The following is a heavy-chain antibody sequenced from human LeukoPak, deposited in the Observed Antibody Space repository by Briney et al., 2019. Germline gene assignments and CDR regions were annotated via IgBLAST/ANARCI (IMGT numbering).Heavy chain of an antibody. J-gene: IGHJ4*02. CDR1: GFTFSSYA. CDR2: ISGSGGST. CDR3: AKDGVYSSSWYDFDY. D-gene: IGHD6-13*01. V-gene: IGHV3-23*01. Sequence: GGSLRLSCAASGFTFSSYAMSWVRQAPGKGLEWVSAISGSGGSTYYADSVKGRFTISRDNSKNTLYLQINSLRAEDTAVYYCAKDGVYSSSWYDFDYWGQGTLVTVSS.